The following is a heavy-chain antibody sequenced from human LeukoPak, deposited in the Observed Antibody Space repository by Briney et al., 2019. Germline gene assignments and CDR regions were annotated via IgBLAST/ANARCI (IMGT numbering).Heavy chain of an antibody. CDR3: ARGRSITLLRGVAMSDGFDI. D-gene: IGHD3-10*01. Sequence: ETGGSLRLSCAASGFTFSNYGMNWVRQAPGKGLEWVSFTDTSGNYIYYGDSVKGRFTISRDNAKNLVFLQMNGLRAEDTAVYYCARGRSITLLRGVAMSDGFDIWGQGAMVAVSS. CDR1: GFTFSNYG. V-gene: IGHV3-21*01. CDR2: TDTSGNYI. J-gene: IGHJ3*02.